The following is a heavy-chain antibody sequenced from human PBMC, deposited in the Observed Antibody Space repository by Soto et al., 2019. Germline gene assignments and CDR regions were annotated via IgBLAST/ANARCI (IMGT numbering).Heavy chain of an antibody. J-gene: IGHJ4*02. CDR2: ISKSGGRSIK. V-gene: IGHV3-48*03. CDR3: AREGDYYFEY. CDR1: GFTFSDYE. Sequence: GGSLRLSCVASGFTFSDYEMIWVRQSPGEGLDWISYISKSGGRSIKYYAESVKGRFNISRDNDKSSVYLQMKSLRAEDTAIYYCAREGDYYFEYWGPGNPVTVSS. D-gene: IGHD3-10*01.